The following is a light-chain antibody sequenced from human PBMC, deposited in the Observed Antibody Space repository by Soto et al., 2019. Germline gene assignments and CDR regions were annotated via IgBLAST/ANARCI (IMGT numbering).Light chain of an antibody. CDR2: GAS. Sequence: EIVLTQSPGTLSLSPGERATLSCRASQSLSSTYLAWYQQKTGQAPRLLIYGASSRATGIPDRFSGSGSGTDFTLTISRLEPEDFAVYYCQQYGNSPPYTFGQGTKLEI. CDR1: QSLSSTY. J-gene: IGKJ2*01. V-gene: IGKV3-20*01. CDR3: QQYGNSPPYT.